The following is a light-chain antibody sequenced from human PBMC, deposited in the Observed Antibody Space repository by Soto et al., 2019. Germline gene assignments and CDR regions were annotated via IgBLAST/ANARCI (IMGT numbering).Light chain of an antibody. V-gene: IGKV3-20*01. CDR2: GAT. CDR3: QQYGDSLWT. J-gene: IGKJ1*01. CDR1: QSISSDY. Sequence: EIVLTQSPGTLSLSPGERATLSCRASQSISSDYLAWYQLRRGQAPRLLIYGATSRATGIPDRFSGRGSGTDFTLTIGRLEPEDFAMYYCQQYGDSLWTFGQGTKVGIK.